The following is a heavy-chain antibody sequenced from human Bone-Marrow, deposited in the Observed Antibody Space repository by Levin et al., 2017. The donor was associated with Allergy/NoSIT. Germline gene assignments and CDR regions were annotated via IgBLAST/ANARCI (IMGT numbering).Heavy chain of an antibody. D-gene: IGHD3-10*01. CDR2: IYSSGST. Sequence: SETLSLTCTVSGGSISSGSYYWTWIRQPAGKGLEWIGRIYSSGSTNYKASLKSRVTISVDTSENQFSLKLSSVTAADTAVYFCAAEKYHGSGSFYAPFDCWGRGTLVTVSS. V-gene: IGHV4-61*02. J-gene: IGHJ2*01. CDR1: GGSISSGSYY. CDR3: AAEKYHGSGSFYAPFDC.